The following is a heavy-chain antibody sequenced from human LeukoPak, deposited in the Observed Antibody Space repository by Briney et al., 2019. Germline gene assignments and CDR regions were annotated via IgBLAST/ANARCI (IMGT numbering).Heavy chain of an antibody. CDR1: GYSFTAYT. J-gene: IGHJ5*02. CDR2: INADSGNT. CDR3: ARGRAVSNYYDNSAYGA. V-gene: IGHV1-3*01. D-gene: IGHD3-22*01. Sequence: GASVNVSCKASGYSFTAYTMHWVRQAPGQRLEWMGWINADSGNTKYSQKFQGRVTITRDTSASTAYMELSSLRSEDTAVYFCARGRAVSNYYDNSAYGAWGQGTLVTVSS.